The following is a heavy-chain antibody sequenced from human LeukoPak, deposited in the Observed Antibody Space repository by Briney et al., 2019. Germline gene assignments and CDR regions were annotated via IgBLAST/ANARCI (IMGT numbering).Heavy chain of an antibody. CDR2: IWYDGSNK. J-gene: IGHJ4*02. CDR3: ARDTGRRDIVTGEIDY. V-gene: IGHV3-33*01. Sequence: GGSLRLSCAASGFTFSSYGMHWVRQAPGKGLEWVAVIWYDGSNKYYADSVKGRFTISRDNSKNTLYLQMNSLRAEDTAVYYCARDTGRRDIVTGEIDYWGQGTLVTVSS. D-gene: IGHD2-15*01. CDR1: GFTFSSYG.